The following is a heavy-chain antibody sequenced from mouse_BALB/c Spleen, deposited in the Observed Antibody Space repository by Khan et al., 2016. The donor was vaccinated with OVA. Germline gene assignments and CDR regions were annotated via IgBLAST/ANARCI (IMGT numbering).Heavy chain of an antibody. CDR1: GYTFSSYW. D-gene: IGHD1-1*01. CDR2: ILPGSGRN. Sequence: QVQLQQSGAELMKPGASVKISCKATGYTFSSYWIEWVKQRPGHGLEWIGEILPGSGRNNYNEKFKGKATFTADTSSNTAYMQLSNLTSDDSAVYYCARGNYYGSSSWLGYWGQGTLVTVSA. CDR3: ARGNYYGSSSWLGY. V-gene: IGHV1-9*01. J-gene: IGHJ3*01.